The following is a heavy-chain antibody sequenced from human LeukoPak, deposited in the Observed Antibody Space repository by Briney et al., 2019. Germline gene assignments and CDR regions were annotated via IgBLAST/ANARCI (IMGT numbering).Heavy chain of an antibody. D-gene: IGHD3-10*01. CDR1: GFTFSNYV. CDR2: ISGSGGST. J-gene: IGHJ5*02. V-gene: IGHV3-23*01. Sequence: GGSLRLSCAVSGFTFSNYVMSWVRQAPGKGLEWVSAISGSGGSTYYADSVKGRFTISRDNSKNTLYLQMNSLRAEDTAVYYCARFGELGWFDPWGQGTLVTVSS. CDR3: ARFGELGWFDP.